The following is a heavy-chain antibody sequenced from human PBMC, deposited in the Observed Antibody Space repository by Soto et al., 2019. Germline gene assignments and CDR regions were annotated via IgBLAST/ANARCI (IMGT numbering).Heavy chain of an antibody. J-gene: IGHJ5*02. CDR1: GCTFSRYA. V-gene: IGHV1-69*13. D-gene: IGHD6-13*01. CDR2: IIPMFGTT. Sequence: SVNVLVNASGCTFSRYAINWVRQAPGQVLEWMGGIIPMFGTTNYEQNFKGRVTITADESTSTVYMELNTLRSEDAAVYYCARASIHGIRWYFWFDPW. CDR3: ARASIHGIRWYFWFDP.